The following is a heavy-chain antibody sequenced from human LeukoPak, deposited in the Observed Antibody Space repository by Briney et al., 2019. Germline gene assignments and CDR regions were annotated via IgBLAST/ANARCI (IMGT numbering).Heavy chain of an antibody. CDR1: GGSINSSSYY. CDR3: ARRGGYNWFDP. V-gene: IGHV4-39*01. CDR2: IYYSGST. Sequence: SETLSLTCTVSGGSINSSSYYGGWVRQPPGKGLEWIGSIYYSGSTYYNPSLKSRVTISVDTSKNQFSLKLSSVTAADTAVYYCARRGGYNWFDPWGQGTLVTVSS. D-gene: IGHD1-26*01. J-gene: IGHJ5*02.